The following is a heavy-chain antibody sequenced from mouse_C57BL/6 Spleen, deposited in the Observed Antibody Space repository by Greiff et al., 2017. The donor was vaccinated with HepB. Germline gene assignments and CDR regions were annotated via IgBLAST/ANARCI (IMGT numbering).Heavy chain of an antibody. V-gene: IGHV1-54*01. J-gene: IGHJ1*03. CDR2: INPGSGGT. D-gene: IGHD1-1*01. CDR3: ARSTTVEGGYFDV. CDR1: GYAFTNYL. Sequence: VQLQQSGAELVRPGTSVKVSCKASGYAFTNYLIEWVKQRPGQGLEWIGVINPGSGGTNYNEKFKGKATLTADKYSSTAYMQLSSLTSEDSAVYFCARSTTVEGGYFDVWGTGTTVTVSS.